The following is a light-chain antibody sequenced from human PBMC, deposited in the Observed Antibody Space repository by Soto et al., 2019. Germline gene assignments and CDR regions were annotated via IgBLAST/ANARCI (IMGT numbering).Light chain of an antibody. CDR2: DVS. J-gene: IGLJ2*01. V-gene: IGLV2-14*01. CDR3: SSYTSSSTLDVV. Sequence: QSVLTQPASVSGSPGQSITISCTGTSSDVGGYNYVSWYQQHPGKAPKLMIYDVSNRPSGVSNRFSGYKSGNTASLTISGLQAEDEDDYYCSSYTSSSTLDVVFGGGTEVTVL. CDR1: SSDVGGYNY.